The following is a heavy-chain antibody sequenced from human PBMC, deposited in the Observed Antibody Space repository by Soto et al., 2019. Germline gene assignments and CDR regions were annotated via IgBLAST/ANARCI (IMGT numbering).Heavy chain of an antibody. CDR3: ERARLNSSDY. CDR1: DGSISSGGYY. J-gene: IGHJ4*02. V-gene: IGHV4-31*03. CDR2: IYYSGST. D-gene: IGHD1-7*01. Sequence: SETLSLTCTVSDGSISSGGYYWSWIRQQPRKSLEGIGYIYYSGSTYYNPSLKSRVTISVDTSKNQFYLKLSSVTAADTAVYYCERARLNSSDYWGQGTLVTVSS.